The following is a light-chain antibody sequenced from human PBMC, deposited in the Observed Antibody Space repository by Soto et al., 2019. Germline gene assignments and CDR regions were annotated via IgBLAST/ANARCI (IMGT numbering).Light chain of an antibody. CDR3: QQYNSYSPLT. CDR1: QSVSST. V-gene: IGKV3-15*01. Sequence: EIVMTQSPATLSVSPGERATLSCRASQSVSSTLAWYQQKPGQAPRLLIYGASTRATGIPARFSGSGSGTEFTLTISSLQPDDFATYYCQQYNSYSPLTFGGGTKVDIK. CDR2: GAS. J-gene: IGKJ4*01.